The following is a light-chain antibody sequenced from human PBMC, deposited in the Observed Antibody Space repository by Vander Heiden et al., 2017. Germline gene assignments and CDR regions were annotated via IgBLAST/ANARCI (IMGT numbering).Light chain of an antibody. J-gene: IGKJ3*01. Sequence: EIVLTQSPATLSLSPGERATLSCRASQSVSSYLAWYQQKPGQSPRLLIYDASNRATGIPARFSGSGSGTDFTLTSSSLDPEDFAVYYCQQFSNSLGLSFGDGTKVDIK. CDR1: QSVSSY. CDR2: DAS. V-gene: IGKV3-11*01. CDR3: QQFSNSLGLS.